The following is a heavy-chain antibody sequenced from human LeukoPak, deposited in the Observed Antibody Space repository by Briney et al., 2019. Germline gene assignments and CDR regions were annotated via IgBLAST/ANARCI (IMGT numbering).Heavy chain of an antibody. V-gene: IGHV3-21*01. CDR2: ISSSSSYI. J-gene: IGHJ4*02. D-gene: IGHD5-18*01. Sequence: PGRSLRLSWAASGFTFSSYGMHWVRQAPGKGLEWVSSISSSSSYIYYADSVKGRFTISRDNAKNSLYLQMNSLRAEDTAVYYCARPGYSYGSGDYWGQGTLVTVSS. CDR1: GFTFSSYG. CDR3: ARPGYSYGSGDY.